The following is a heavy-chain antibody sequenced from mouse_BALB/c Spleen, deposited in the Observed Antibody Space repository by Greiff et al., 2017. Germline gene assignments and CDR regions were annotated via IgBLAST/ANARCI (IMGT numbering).Heavy chain of an antibody. Sequence: QVQLQQSGAELVKPGASVKLSCTASGFNIKDTYMYWVKQRPGQGLEWIGGINPSNGGTNFNEKFKSKATLTVDRSSSTAYMQLSSLTSEDSAVYYCTRSTGTGDYWGQGTTLTVSS. D-gene: IGHD4-1*02. J-gene: IGHJ2*01. CDR3: TRSTGTGDY. CDR1: GFNIKDTY. V-gene: IGHV1S81*02. CDR2: INPSNGGT.